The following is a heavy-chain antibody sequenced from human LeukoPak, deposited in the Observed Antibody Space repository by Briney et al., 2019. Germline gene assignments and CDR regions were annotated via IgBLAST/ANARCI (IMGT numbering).Heavy chain of an antibody. J-gene: IGHJ6*02. CDR3: ARDPYSSGWPSYYYYGMDV. V-gene: IGHV3-7*01. CDR1: GFTFSSYW. CDR2: IKQDGSEK. Sequence: GGSLRLSCAASGFTFSSYWMSWVRQAPGKGLEWVANIKQDGSEKYYVDSVKGRFTISRDDAKNSLYLQMNSLRAEDTAVYYCARDPYSSGWPSYYYYGMDVWGQGTTVTVSS. D-gene: IGHD6-19*01.